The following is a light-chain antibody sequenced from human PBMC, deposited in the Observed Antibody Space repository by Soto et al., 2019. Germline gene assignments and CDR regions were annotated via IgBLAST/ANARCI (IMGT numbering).Light chain of an antibody. J-gene: IGKJ1*01. CDR2: GAS. CDR1: QSVSSN. V-gene: IGKV3-15*01. Sequence: VLTQSPGTLSLSPGDRASLSCRASQSVSSNLAWYQQKPGQAPRLLIYGASTRATGIPARFSGSGSGTEFTLTISSLQSEDFAVYYCQQYNNWPRTFGQGTKVDIK. CDR3: QQYNNWPRT.